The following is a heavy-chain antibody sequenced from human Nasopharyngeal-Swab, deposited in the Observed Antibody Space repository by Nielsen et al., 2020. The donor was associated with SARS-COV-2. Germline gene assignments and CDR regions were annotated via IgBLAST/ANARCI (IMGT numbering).Heavy chain of an antibody. CDR3: ARDMGAGIAAAGHYYYGMDV. CDR2: IYYSGST. V-gene: IGHV4-59*13. J-gene: IGHJ6*02. Sequence: SETLSLTCTVSGGSISSYYWSWIRQPPGKGLEWIGYIYYSGSTNYNPSLKNRVTISVDTSKNQFSLKLSSVTAADTAVYYFARDMGAGIAAAGHYYYGMDVCGQGTTVTVSS. CDR1: GGSISSYY. D-gene: IGHD6-13*01.